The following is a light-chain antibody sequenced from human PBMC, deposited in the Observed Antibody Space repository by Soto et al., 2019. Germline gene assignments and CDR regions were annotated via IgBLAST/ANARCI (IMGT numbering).Light chain of an antibody. CDR3: QQSYSTPPS. CDR2: ASS. Sequence: DIQITQSPSSLSASVGHRLTITGRASQGISSYLAWYQQKPGKAPKLLIYASSSLQSGLTSKFSGSGSGTDFTLTISSLQHEDFATYYCQQSYSTPPSFGTGTKVDI. J-gene: IGKJ3*01. CDR1: QGISSY. V-gene: IGKV1-39*01.